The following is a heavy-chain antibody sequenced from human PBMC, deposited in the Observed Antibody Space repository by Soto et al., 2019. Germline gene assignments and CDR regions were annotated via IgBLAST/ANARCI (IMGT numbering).Heavy chain of an antibody. CDR1: GGSISSYY. V-gene: IGHV4-59*01. Sequence: SETLSLTCTVSGGSISSYYWSWIRQPPGKGLEWIGYIYYSGSTNYNPSLESRVTISVDTSKNQFSLKLSSVTAADTAVYYCARVGLRGNYWGQGTLVTVSS. D-gene: IGHD6-13*01. J-gene: IGHJ4*02. CDR2: IYYSGST. CDR3: ARVGLRGNY.